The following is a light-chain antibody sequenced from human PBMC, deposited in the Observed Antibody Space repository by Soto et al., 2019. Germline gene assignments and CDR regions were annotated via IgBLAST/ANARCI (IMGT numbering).Light chain of an antibody. CDR3: CSYALF. Sequence: QSALTQPRSVSGSPGQSVTISCTGTSSDVGGYNYVSWYQQHPGKAPKLMIYDVSKRPSGVPDRFSGSKSGNTASLTISGLQAEDEADYYCCSYALFFGTGTKLTVL. V-gene: IGLV2-11*01. CDR1: SSDVGGYNY. CDR2: DVS. J-gene: IGLJ1*01.